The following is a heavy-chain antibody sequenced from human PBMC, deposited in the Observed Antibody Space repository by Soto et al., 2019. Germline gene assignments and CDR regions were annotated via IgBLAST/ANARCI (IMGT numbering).Heavy chain of an antibody. D-gene: IGHD6-19*01. CDR3: ARLGIAVADNVDY. Sequence: ASVKVSCKASGYSFTSYAMHWVRQAPGQRLEWMGWINAGNGNTKYSQKFQGRVAITRDTSASTAYMELSSLRSEDTAVYYCARLGIAVADNVDYWGQGTLVTVSS. CDR2: INAGNGNT. J-gene: IGHJ4*02. CDR1: GYSFTSYA. V-gene: IGHV1-3*01.